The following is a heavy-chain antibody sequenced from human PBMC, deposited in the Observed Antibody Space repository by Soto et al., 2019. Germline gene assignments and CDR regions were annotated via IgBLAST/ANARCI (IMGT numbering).Heavy chain of an antibody. Sequence: GGSLRLSCGASGFTFSNAWMSWIRQEPGKGLEWVSYITSSGSYINYADSVQGRFTISRDNAKNSLYLQMNSLRAEDTAVYYCARDRRDGYNFDYWGQGTLVTVSS. CDR3: ARDRRDGYNFDY. D-gene: IGHD5-12*01. J-gene: IGHJ4*02. CDR2: ITSSGSYI. CDR1: GFTFSNAW. V-gene: IGHV3-11*06.